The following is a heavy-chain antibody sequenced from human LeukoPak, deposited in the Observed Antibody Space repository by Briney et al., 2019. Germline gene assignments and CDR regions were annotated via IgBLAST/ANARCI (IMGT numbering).Heavy chain of an antibody. V-gene: IGHV4-39*07. CDR2: IYYSGST. Sequence: PSETLSLTCTVSGGSISSSSYYWGWIRQPPGKGLEWIGSIYYSGSTYYNPSLKSRVSMSVDTSMNQFSLKLASVTAADTAVYYCARDGKPPYDFWSGYGYYYYYYMDVWGKGTTVTVSS. CDR3: ARDGKPPYDFWSGYGYYYYYYMDV. J-gene: IGHJ6*03. D-gene: IGHD3-3*01. CDR1: GGSISSSSYY.